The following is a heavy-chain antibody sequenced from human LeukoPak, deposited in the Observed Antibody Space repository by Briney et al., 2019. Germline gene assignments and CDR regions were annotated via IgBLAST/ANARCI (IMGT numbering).Heavy chain of an antibody. J-gene: IGHJ4*02. D-gene: IGHD6-13*01. Sequence: GESLKISCKGSGYSFTSYWIGWVRQMPGKGLEWMGIIYPGDSDTRYSPSFQGQVTISADKSISTAYLQWSNLKASDTAMYYCARHEVRSSSLPTFDYWGQGTLVTVSS. CDR1: GYSFTSYW. V-gene: IGHV5-51*01. CDR2: IYPGDSDT. CDR3: ARHEVRSSSLPTFDY.